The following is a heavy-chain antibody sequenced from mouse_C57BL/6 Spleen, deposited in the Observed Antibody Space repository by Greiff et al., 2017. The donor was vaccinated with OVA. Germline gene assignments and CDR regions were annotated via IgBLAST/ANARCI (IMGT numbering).Heavy chain of an antibody. V-gene: IGHV5-9-1*02. CDR2: ISSGGDYT. J-gene: IGHJ3*01. CDR3: TGTGAAWFAY. CDR1: GFTFSSYA. Sequence: EVKLVESGEGLVKPGGSLKLSCAASGFTFSSYAMSWVRQTPEKRLEWVAYISSGGDYTYYADTVKGRFTISRDNARNTLYLQMSSLKSEDTAMCYCTGTGAAWFAYWGQGTLVTVSA. D-gene: IGHD3-3*01.